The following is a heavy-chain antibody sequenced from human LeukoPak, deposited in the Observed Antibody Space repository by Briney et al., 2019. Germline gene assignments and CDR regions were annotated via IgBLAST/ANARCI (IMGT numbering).Heavy chain of an antibody. D-gene: IGHD6-19*01. J-gene: IGHJ4*02. V-gene: IGHV1-8*03. Sequence: ASVKVSCKASGYTFTSYDISWVRQATGQGLEWMGWMNPNSGNTGYAQKFQGRVTITRNTSISTAYMELSSLRSEDTAVYYCARGNSAGSGFDYWGQGTLVTVSS. CDR2: MNPNSGNT. CDR3: ARGNSAGSGFDY. CDR1: GYTFTSYD.